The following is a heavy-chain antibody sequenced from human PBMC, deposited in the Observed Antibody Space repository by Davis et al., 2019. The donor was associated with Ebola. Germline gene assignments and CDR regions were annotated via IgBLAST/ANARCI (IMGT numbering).Heavy chain of an antibody. D-gene: IGHD3-10*01. J-gene: IGHJ5*02. Sequence: GGSLRLSCAASGFTFSDYYMSWIRQAPGKGLEWVSYISSSSSYTNYADSVKGRFTISRDNSKNTLYLQMNSLRAEDTAVYYCARAVGFGELWVGWFDPWGQGTLVTVSS. V-gene: IGHV3-11*06. CDR2: ISSSSSYT. CDR1: GFTFSDYY. CDR3: ARAVGFGELWVGWFDP.